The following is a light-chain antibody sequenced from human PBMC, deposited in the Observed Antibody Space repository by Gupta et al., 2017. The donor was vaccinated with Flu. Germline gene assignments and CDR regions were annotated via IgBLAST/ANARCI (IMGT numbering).Light chain of an antibody. CDR2: SNI. V-gene: IGLV1-40*01. Sequence: GPPPKLLIYSNINRPSEVPERFSASKSGPSASLAIAGLQPEDEAQYHCQSYDFTVSGSVFGGGTALTVL. J-gene: IGLJ3*02. CDR3: QSYDFTVSGSV.